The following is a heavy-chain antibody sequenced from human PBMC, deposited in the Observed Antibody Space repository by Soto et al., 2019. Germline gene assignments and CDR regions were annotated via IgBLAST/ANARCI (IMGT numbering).Heavy chain of an antibody. Sequence: EVQLLESGGGLVQPGGSLRLSCAASGFTFSSYAMSWVRQAPGKGLEWVSAISGSGGSTYYADSVKGRFTISRDNSKNTLYLQMNSLRAEDTAVYYCAKGGDIVVVPAAALDVWGQGTKVTVSS. D-gene: IGHD2-2*01. CDR3: AKGGDIVVVPAAALDV. J-gene: IGHJ6*02. CDR2: ISGSGGST. CDR1: GFTFSSYA. V-gene: IGHV3-23*01.